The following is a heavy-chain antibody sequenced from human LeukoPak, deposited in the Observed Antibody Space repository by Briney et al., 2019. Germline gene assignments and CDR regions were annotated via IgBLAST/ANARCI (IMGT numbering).Heavy chain of an antibody. CDR1: GYTFTSYD. CDR3: ARGRKDIVVVVAAKTTRYYYYYMDV. CDR2: MNPNSGNT. V-gene: IGHV1-8*01. J-gene: IGHJ6*03. D-gene: IGHD2-15*01. Sequence: ASVKVSCKASGYTFTSYDINWVRQATGQGLEWMGWMNPNSGNTGYAQKFQGRVTMTRNTSISTAYMELSSLRSEDTAVYYCARGRKDIVVVVAAKTTRYYYYYMDVWGKGTTVTISS.